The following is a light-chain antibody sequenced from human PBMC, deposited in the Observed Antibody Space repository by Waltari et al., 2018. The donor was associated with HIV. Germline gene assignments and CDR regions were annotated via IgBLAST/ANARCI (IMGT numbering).Light chain of an antibody. V-gene: IGLV1-47*01. CDR2: KNY. J-gene: IGLJ1*01. CDR3: VGWDGSLSGYV. CDR1: SSNIGNDN. Sequence: QSVLTQPPSASGTPGQTVTISCSGSSSNIGNDNVYWYQQLPGMTPKLLIYKNYQRPSGVPDRFAGSKSVTSASLAISGLRSEDKADYYCVGWDGSLSGYVFGAGTTVTVL.